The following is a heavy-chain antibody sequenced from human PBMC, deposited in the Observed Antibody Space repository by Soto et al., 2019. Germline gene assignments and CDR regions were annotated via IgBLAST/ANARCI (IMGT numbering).Heavy chain of an antibody. D-gene: IGHD2-15*01. J-gene: IGHJ6*02. CDR1: GDSVSSSGTA. CDR2: TYYRSKWFL. V-gene: IGHV6-1*01. Sequence: SQTLSLTCAISGDSVSSSGTAWNWIRQSPSRGLEWLGRTYYRSKWFLAYAAFVESRMTINVDTSRNQFCLHLTSVSPDDTAASCCASVHCSAGTCLDGLDVWGQGTTVTVSS. CDR3: ASVHCSAGTCLDGLDV.